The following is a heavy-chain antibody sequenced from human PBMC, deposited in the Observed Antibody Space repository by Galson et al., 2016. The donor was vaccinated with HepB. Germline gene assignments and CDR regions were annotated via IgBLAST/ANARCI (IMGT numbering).Heavy chain of an antibody. V-gene: IGHV6-1*01. D-gene: IGHD2-21*01. Sequence: CAISGDSVSSSTAAWIWIRQSPSRGLEWLGRTYYRSKWYNDYAVSVKSRITINPDTSKNQFSLQLSSVTPEDTAVYYCAREVPYPPSGGMDVWGQGTTVTVSS. CDR1: GDSVSSSTAA. CDR3: AREVPYPPSGGMDV. CDR2: TYYRSKWYN. J-gene: IGHJ6*02.